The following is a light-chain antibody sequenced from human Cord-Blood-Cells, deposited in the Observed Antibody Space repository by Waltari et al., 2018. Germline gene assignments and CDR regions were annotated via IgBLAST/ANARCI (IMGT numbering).Light chain of an antibody. CDR3: QAWDSSTVV. V-gene: IGLV3-1*01. CDR1: KLGDKY. CDR2: QDS. Sequence: SYELNHTPSVSVSPGQTASITCSGDKLGDKYACWYQQKPGQSPVLVIYQDSKRPSGIPERFSGSNSGNTATLTISGTQAMDEADYYCQAWDSSTVVFGGGTKLTVL. J-gene: IGLJ2*01.